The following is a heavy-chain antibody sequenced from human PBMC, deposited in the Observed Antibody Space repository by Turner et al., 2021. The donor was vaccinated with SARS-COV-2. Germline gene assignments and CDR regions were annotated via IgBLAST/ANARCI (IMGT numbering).Heavy chain of an antibody. CDR3: ARFSGASPDFDY. J-gene: IGHJ4*02. D-gene: IGHD2-15*01. CDR1: GFTFSGYW. CDR2: IKQDGSEK. Sequence: EVQLVESGGGLVQPGGSLRLSCAASGFTFSGYWMSWVRQAPGKGLEWVANIKQDGSEKYYVDSVKARFTISRDNAKNSLYLQMNSLRAEDTAVYYCARFSGASPDFDYWGQGTLVTVSS. V-gene: IGHV3-7*01.